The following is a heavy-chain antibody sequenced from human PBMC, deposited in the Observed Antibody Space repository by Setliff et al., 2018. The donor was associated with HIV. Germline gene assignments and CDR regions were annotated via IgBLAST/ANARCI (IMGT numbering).Heavy chain of an antibody. J-gene: IGHJ4*02. V-gene: IGHV4-31*03. CDR2: IYYSGNT. Sequence: SETLSLTCSVSGGSINNDIYFWTWIRQHPGKGLEWIGYIYYSGNTYYHPSLKSRFTISVDTSKNQFSLRLTSVTAADTARYFCARDTSFGYWGQGTLVTVSS. CDR1: GGSINNDIYF. CDR3: ARDTSFGY.